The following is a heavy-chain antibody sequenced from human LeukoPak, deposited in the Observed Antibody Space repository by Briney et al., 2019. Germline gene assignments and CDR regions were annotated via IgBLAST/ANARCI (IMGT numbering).Heavy chain of an antibody. D-gene: IGHD1-1*01. V-gene: IGHV4-34*01. J-gene: IGHJ5*02. CDR3: ARVPDITARPCDT. Sequence: SETLSLTCAVDGGSFSGYYWTLIRQTPGKGLEWIGEISHTGLTGSNPSLKSRVTIFVDSSKKQFSLRMTSVTAADTGVYYCARVPDITARPCDTWGPGTLVTVSS. CDR2: ISHTGLT. CDR1: GGSFSGYY.